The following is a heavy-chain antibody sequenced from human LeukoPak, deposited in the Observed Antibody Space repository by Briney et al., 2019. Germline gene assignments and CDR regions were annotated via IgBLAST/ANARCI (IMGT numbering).Heavy chain of an antibody. V-gene: IGHV3-48*01. J-gene: IGHJ6*03. D-gene: IGHD2-2*01. CDR2: ISATSTTI. Sequence: GGSLRLSCAASGFTFSNYGMSWVRQAPGKGLEWLSYISATSTTIYYADSVKGRFTISRDNAKSSLYLQMSSLRAEDTAVYSCVRDTIVVVPSYYMDVWGKGSTVTVSS. CDR1: GFTFSNYG. CDR3: VRDTIVVVPSYYMDV.